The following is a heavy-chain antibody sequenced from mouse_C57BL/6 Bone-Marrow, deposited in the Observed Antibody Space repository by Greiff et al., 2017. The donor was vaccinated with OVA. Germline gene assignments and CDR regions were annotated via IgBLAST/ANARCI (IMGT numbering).Heavy chain of an antibody. Sequence: EVQLQQSGPELVKPGASVKIPCKASGYTFTDYNMDWVKQSNGKSLEWIGDINPNNGGTIYNQKFKGKATLTVDKSSSTAYMELRSLTSEDTAVYYCARSYYGSSLYWYFDVWGTGTTVTVSS. CDR1: GYTFTDYN. J-gene: IGHJ1*03. CDR2: INPNNGGT. V-gene: IGHV1-18*01. CDR3: ARSYYGSSLYWYFDV. D-gene: IGHD1-1*01.